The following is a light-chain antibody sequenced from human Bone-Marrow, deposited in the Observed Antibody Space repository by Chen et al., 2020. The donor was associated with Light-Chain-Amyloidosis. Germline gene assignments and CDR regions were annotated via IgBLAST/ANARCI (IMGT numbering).Light chain of an antibody. CDR3: SSYTITNTLV. Sequence: QSALTQPASVSGSPGQSINITCPGTSSDVGGDNHVSWYQQHQDKAPKLMIYEVTNRPSWVPDRFSGSKSDNTASLTISGLQTEDEADYFCSSYTITNTLVFGSGTRVTVL. CDR2: EVT. V-gene: IGLV2-14*01. CDR1: SSDVGGDNH. J-gene: IGLJ1*01.